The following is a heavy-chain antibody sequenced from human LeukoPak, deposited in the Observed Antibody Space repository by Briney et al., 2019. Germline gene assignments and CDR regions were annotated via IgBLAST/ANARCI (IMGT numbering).Heavy chain of an antibody. CDR1: GFTFSDYS. Sequence: GGSLRLSCAASGFTFSDYSMSWIRQAPGKGLEWLSYISRSGNSIFSADSVKGRYTISRDNAKNSLYLQLNSLKADDTALYYCGRDSYDASGCIDSWGQGTQVTVSS. CDR2: ISRSGNSI. CDR3: GRDSYDASGCIDS. J-gene: IGHJ4*02. V-gene: IGHV3-11*01. D-gene: IGHD3-22*01.